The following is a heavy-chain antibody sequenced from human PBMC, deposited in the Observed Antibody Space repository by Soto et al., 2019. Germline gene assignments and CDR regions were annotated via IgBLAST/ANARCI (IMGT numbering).Heavy chain of an antibody. CDR3: ARRIGDCSSTSCFDAFDI. CDR2: IDPSDSYT. V-gene: IGHV5-10-1*01. Sequence: GESLKISCKGSGYSFTSYWISWVRQMPGKGLEWMGRIDPSDSYTNYSPSFQGHVTISADKSISTAYLQWSSLKASDTAMYYCARRIGDCSSTSCFDAFDIWGQGTMVTVS. CDR1: GYSFTSYW. J-gene: IGHJ3*02. D-gene: IGHD2-2*01.